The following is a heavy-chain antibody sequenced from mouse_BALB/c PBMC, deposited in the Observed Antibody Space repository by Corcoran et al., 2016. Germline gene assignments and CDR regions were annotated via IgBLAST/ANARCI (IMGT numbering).Heavy chain of an antibody. D-gene: IGHD3-1*01. Sequence: QIQLVQSGPVLKKPGETVKISCKASGYTFTNYGMNWVKQAPGKGLKWVGWINTYTGEPTYVDDFKGRFAFSLETSASTAYLQINNLKNEDMATYFCAREGEQPGLHWFVYWGQGTLVTVSA. V-gene: IGHV9-1*02. J-gene: IGHJ3*01. CDR1: GYTFTNYG. CDR2: INTYTGEP. CDR3: AREGEQPGLHWFVY.